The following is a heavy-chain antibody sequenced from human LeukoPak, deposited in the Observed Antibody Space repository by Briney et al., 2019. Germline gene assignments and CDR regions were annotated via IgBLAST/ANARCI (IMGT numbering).Heavy chain of an antibody. CDR3: ARQGGTYFPHFDV. D-gene: IGHD2/OR15-2a*01. J-gene: IGHJ4*02. CDR1: GGSISGDY. Sequence: SETLSLTCTVSGGSISGDYWSWIRQSPGKELELIGYIYFPGHTNYKPSLRSRVPISGDTSNNVFSLTLNSVTAADTAIYYCARQGGTYFPHFDVWGPGTLVTVSS. V-gene: IGHV4-59*08. CDR2: IYFPGHT.